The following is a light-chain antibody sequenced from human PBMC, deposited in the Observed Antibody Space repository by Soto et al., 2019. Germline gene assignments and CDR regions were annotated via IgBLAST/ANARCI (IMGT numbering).Light chain of an antibody. CDR3: KQYNSYST. J-gene: IGKJ1*01. CDR1: QSISSW. V-gene: IGKV1-5*01. CDR2: DAS. Sequence: LHITRSPSPLSASVDDRFPITCRASQSISSWLAWYQQKPGKAPKLLIYDASSLESGVPSRFSGSGSGTEFTLTISSLQPDDFATYYCKQYNSYSTFGQGTKV.